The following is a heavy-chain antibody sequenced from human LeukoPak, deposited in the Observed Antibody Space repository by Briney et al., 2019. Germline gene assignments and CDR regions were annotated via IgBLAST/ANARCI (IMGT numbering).Heavy chain of an antibody. CDR3: ARGSNWLDP. Sequence: SETLSLTCSVPGDSINNYYWSWIRQPPGKGLEWIGYIYYSGNTNYNPTLKSRVAISKDTSKKQISLNLSSVTAADTAVYYCARGSNWLDPWGQGTLVTVSS. J-gene: IGHJ5*02. V-gene: IGHV4-59*01. CDR2: IYYSGNT. D-gene: IGHD6-6*01. CDR1: GDSINNYY.